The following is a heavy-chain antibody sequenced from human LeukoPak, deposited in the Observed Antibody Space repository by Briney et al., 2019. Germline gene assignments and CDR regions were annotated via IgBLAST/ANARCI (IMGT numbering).Heavy chain of an antibody. Sequence: GGSLRLSCAASGFTFSNFAMHWARQAPGKGLEWVAVISYDGDNEYYADSVKGQFTISRDNSKDRLYLQMNSLRPEDTAMYYCARVRGGRSWYYYGMDVWGRGTTVTVSS. V-gene: IGHV3-30-3*01. CDR2: ISYDGDNE. J-gene: IGHJ6*02. D-gene: IGHD3-16*01. CDR3: ARVRGGRSWYYYGMDV. CDR1: GFTFSNFA.